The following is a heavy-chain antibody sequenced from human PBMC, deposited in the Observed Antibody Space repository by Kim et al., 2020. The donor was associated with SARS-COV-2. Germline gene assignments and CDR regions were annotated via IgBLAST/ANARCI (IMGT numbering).Heavy chain of an antibody. D-gene: IGHD6-13*01. J-gene: IGHJ4*01. CDR2: INEDGSVK. Sequence: GGSLRLSCAASGFTFSSYWMTWVRQAPGKGLEWVGNINEDGSVKGCEDSVKGRLTISRDNARNSLYLQLNSLRVEDTAVYYCARGIIAGAGKGPADYWG. CDR3: ARGIIAGAGKGPADY. CDR1: GFTFSSYW. V-gene: IGHV3-7*01.